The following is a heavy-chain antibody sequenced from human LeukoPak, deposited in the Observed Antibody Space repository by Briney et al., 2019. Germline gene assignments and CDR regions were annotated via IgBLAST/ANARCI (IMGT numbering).Heavy chain of an antibody. CDR3: AREYDFWSGYSTGYYFDY. D-gene: IGHD3-3*01. Sequence: PSETLSLTRTVSGGSISSGSYYWSWIRQPAGKGLEWIGRIYTSGSTNYNPSLKSRVTISVDTSKSQFSLKLSSVTAADTAVYYCAREYDFWSGYSTGYYFDYWGQGTLVTVSS. CDR1: GGSISSGSYY. CDR2: IYTSGST. V-gene: IGHV4-61*02. J-gene: IGHJ4*02.